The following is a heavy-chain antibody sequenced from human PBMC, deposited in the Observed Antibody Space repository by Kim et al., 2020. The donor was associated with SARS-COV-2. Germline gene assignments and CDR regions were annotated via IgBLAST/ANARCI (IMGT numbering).Heavy chain of an antibody. D-gene: IGHD1-26*01. V-gene: IGHV1-69*13. J-gene: IGHJ4*02. CDR2: IIPIFGTA. CDR3: ARDRCGSFTGDY. CDR1: GFTFSSYA. Sequence: SVKVSCKASGFTFSSYAISWVRQAPGQGLEWMGGIIPIFGTANYAQKFQGRVTITADESTSTAYMELSSLRSEDTAVYYCARDRCGSFTGDYWGQGTLVTVSS.